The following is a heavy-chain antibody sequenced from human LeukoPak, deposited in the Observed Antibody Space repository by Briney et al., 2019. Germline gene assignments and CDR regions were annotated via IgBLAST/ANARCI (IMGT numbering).Heavy chain of an antibody. Sequence: ASVKVSCKASGYTFTGYYMHWVRQAPGQGLEWMGRLNPNSGGTNYAQKFQGRVTMTRDTSISTAYMELSRLRSDDTAIYYCARQGMRGALDFWGQGTMVTVSS. D-gene: IGHD3-10*01. CDR2: LNPNSGGT. CDR3: ARQGMRGALDF. J-gene: IGHJ3*01. V-gene: IGHV1-2*06. CDR1: GYTFTGYY.